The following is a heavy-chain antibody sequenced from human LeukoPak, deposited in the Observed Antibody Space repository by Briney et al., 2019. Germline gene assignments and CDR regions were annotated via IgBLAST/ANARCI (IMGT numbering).Heavy chain of an antibody. CDR3: ARGQDYVDNWFDP. D-gene: IGHD4-17*01. V-gene: IGHV1-69*13. CDR2: IIPIFGTA. Sequence: SVKVSCKASGYTFTGYYMHWVRQAPGQGLEWMGGIIPIFGTANYAQKFQGRVTITADESTSTAYMELSSLRSEDTAVYYCARGQDYVDNWFDPWGQETLVTVSS. CDR1: GYTFTGYY. J-gene: IGHJ5*02.